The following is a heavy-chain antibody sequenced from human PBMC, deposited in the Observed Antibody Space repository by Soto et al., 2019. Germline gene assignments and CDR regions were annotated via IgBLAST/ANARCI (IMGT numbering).Heavy chain of an antibody. J-gene: IGHJ4*02. CDR1: GGSISSYY. CDR3: ARGGGRTFDY. CDR2: IYYSGST. Sequence: QVQLQESGPGLVKPSETLSLTCTGSGGSISSYYWSWIRQPPEKGLKWIGYIYYSGSTNYNPPLKRRVTISVDTSKNEYSLRLSSVTAADTAVYYCARGGGRTFDYWGQGTLVTVSS. D-gene: IGHD2-15*01. V-gene: IGHV4-59*08.